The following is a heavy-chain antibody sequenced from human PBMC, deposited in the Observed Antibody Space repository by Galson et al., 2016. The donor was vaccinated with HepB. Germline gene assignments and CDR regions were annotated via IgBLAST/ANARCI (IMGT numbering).Heavy chain of an antibody. CDR3: ARPKTCGYGDAFDF. D-gene: IGHD5-12*01. V-gene: IGHV4-39*01. J-gene: IGHJ3*01. CDR2: VYETGTT. Sequence: SETLSLTCTVSDGSIRNSDCYWGWIRQSPGKGLEWIGSVYETGTTHYNPSLESRVTIAVDTSRNQFSLKLTSVTAADTAIYFCARPKTCGYGDAFDFWGQGTMVTVSS. CDR1: DGSIRNSDCY.